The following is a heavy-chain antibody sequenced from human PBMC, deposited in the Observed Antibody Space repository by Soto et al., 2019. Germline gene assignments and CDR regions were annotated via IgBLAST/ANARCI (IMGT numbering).Heavy chain of an antibody. V-gene: IGHV3-23*01. J-gene: IGHJ4*02. D-gene: IGHD3-3*01. Sequence: HPGGSLRLSCAASGFTFSSYAMSWVRQAPGKGLEWVSAISGSGGSTYYADPVKGRSTISRDNSKNTLYLQMNSLRAEDTAVYYCAKDPLHFGAPDFDYWGQGALVTVSS. CDR1: GFTFSSYA. CDR2: ISGSGGST. CDR3: AKDPLHFGAPDFDY.